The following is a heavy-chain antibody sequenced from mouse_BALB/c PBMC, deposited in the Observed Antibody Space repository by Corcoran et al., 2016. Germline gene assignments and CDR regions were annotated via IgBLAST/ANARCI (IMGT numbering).Heavy chain of an antibody. CDR3: AREPYAMDY. CDR1: GYTFTNYG. D-gene: IGHD6-1*01. CDR2: INTYTGEP. Sequence: QLQLVQSGPELKKPGETVKISCKASGYTFTNYGMNWVKQAPGKGLKWMGWINTYTGEPTYAEDFKGRFAFSLETSASTAYLQINNLKNEDTATYFCAREPYAMDYWGQGTSVTVSS. J-gene: IGHJ4*01. V-gene: IGHV9-3-1*01.